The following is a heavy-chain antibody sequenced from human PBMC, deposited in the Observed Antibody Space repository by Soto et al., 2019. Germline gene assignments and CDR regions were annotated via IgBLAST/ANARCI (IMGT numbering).Heavy chain of an antibody. D-gene: IGHD5-12*01. CDR2: IYWDDDK. CDR1: GFSLSRSGVG. J-gene: IGHJ3*01. V-gene: IGHV2-5*02. CDR3: AHRSGYVRAFDV. Sequence: VSGPTLVNPTQTLTLTCTISGFSLSRSGVGVGRIRQPPGKAPEWLALIYWDDDKRYSPSLNRRLTITKDTSKDQVVLTMTNVDPVDTATYFCAHRSGYVRAFDVWGQGTMVTVSS.